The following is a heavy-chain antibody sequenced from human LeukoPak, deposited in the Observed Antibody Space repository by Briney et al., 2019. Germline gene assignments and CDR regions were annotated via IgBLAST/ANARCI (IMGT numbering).Heavy chain of an antibody. D-gene: IGHD1-26*01. CDR3: TKGIVGAVDY. CDR2: IRSKANSYAT. Sequence: PGGSLRLXCAASGFTFSGSAMHWGRQASGKGLEWVGRIRSKANSYATAYAASVKGRFTISKDDSKNTAYLQMNSLKTEDTAVYYCTKGIVGAVDYWGQGTLVTVSS. CDR1: GFTFSGSA. J-gene: IGHJ4*02. V-gene: IGHV3-73*01.